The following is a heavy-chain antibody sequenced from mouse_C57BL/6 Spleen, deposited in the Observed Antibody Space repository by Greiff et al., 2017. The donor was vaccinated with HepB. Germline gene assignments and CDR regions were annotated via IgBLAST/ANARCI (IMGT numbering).Heavy chain of an antibody. V-gene: IGHV1-54*01. D-gene: IGHD2-1*01. CDR1: GYAFTNYL. J-gene: IGHJ1*03. Sequence: QVQLKQSGAELVRPGTSVKVSCKASGYAFTNYLIEWVKQRPGQGLEWIGVINPGSGGTNYNEKFKGKATLTADKSSSTAYMQLSSLTAEDSAVYFCARNDGNYLDVWGTGTTVTVSS. CDR2: INPGSGGT. CDR3: ARNDGNYLDV.